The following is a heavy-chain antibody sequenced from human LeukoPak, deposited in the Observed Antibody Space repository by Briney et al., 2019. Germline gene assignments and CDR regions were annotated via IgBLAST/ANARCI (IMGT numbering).Heavy chain of an antibody. D-gene: IGHD3-10*01. CDR3: AKRGVVIRVILVGFHKEAYYFDS. CDR1: GITLSYYG. Sequence: GGSLRLSCVVSGITLSYYGMSWVRQAPGKGLEWVAGISGSGGSTNYADSLKGRFTISRDNPKNTLYLQMNSLRAEDTAVYFCAKRGVVIRVILVGFHKEAYYFDSWGQGALVSVSS. J-gene: IGHJ4*02. V-gene: IGHV3-23*01. CDR2: ISGSGGST.